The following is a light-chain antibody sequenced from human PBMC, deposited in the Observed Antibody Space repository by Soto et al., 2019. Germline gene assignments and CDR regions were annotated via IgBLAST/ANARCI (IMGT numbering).Light chain of an antibody. Sequence: QSVLTQPASVSGSPGQSITISCTGTSSDVGGYNYVSWYQQHPGKAPKLMIYEVSNRPSGVSNRSSGSKSGNTASLTISGLQAEDEADYYCSSYTSSSTLYVFGTGTKVTAL. J-gene: IGLJ1*01. V-gene: IGLV2-14*01. CDR1: SSDVGGYNY. CDR3: SSYTSSSTLYV. CDR2: EVS.